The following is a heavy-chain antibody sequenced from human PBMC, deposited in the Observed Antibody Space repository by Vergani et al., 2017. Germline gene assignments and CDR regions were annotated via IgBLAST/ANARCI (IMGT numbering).Heavy chain of an antibody. Sequence: QVTLKESGPALVKPTQTPTLTCTFSGFSLSTSGMRVSWIRQPPGKALEWLARIDWDDDKFYSTSLKTRLTISNDTSKNQVVLTMTNMDPVDTATYYCARSSNLGSTGFDYWGQGTLFTVSS. D-gene: IGHD7-27*01. CDR1: GFSLSTSGMR. J-gene: IGHJ4*02. V-gene: IGHV2-70*04. CDR3: ARSSNLGSTGFDY. CDR2: IDWDDDK.